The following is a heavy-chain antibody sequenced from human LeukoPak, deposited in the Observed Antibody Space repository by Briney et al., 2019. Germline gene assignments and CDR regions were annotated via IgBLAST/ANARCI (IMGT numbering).Heavy chain of an antibody. CDR2: INPSGGST. D-gene: IGHD3-3*01. CDR3: ARVSLDPTRGIFGVAANDAFDI. Sequence: GASVKVSCKASGYTFTSYYMHWVRQAPGQGLEWMGIINPSGGSTSYAQKFQGRVTMTRDTSTSTVYMELSSLRSEDTAVYYCARVSLDPTRGIFGVAANDAFDIWGQGTMVTVSS. J-gene: IGHJ3*02. V-gene: IGHV1-46*01. CDR1: GYTFTSYY.